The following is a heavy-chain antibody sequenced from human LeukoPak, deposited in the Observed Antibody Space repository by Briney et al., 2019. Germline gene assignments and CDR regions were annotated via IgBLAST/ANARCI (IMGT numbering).Heavy chain of an antibody. CDR2: ISGSGGST. J-gene: IGHJ4*01. Sequence: GGSLRLSCVASGFTFSSYGMSWVRQAPGKGLEWVSGISGSGGSTYYADSVKGRFTISRDNSKNTLCLQMNSLRAEDTAVYYCAKYDRYSRGCNDYWGHGTLVTVSS. CDR1: GFTFSSYG. D-gene: IGHD6-19*01. CDR3: AKYDRYSRGCNDY. V-gene: IGHV3-23*01.